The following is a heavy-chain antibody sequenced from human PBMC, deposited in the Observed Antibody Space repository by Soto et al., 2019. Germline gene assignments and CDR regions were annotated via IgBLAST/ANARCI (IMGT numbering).Heavy chain of an antibody. CDR3: ARDLSGYGDYHFDY. CDR2: IKQDGSEK. D-gene: IGHD4-17*01. V-gene: IGHV3-7*03. J-gene: IGHJ4*02. CDR1: GFTFSSYW. Sequence: GVLRLSCAASGFTFSSYWMSWVRQAPGKGLEWVANIKQDGSEKYYVDSVKGRFTISRDNAKNSLYLQMNSLRAEDTAVYYCARDLSGYGDYHFDYWGQGTLVTVSS.